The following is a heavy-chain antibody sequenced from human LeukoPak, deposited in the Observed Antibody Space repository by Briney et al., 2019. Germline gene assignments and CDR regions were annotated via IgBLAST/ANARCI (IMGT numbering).Heavy chain of an antibody. D-gene: IGHD5-12*01. V-gene: IGHV1-69*04. Sequence: GASVKVSCKASGGTFSSYAISWVRQAPGQGLEWMGRIIPILGIANYAQRFQGRVTITADKSTSTAYMELSSLRSEDTAVYYCARDYEGWFDPWGQGTLVTVSS. CDR3: ARDYEGWFDP. CDR1: GGTFSSYA. J-gene: IGHJ5*02. CDR2: IIPILGIA.